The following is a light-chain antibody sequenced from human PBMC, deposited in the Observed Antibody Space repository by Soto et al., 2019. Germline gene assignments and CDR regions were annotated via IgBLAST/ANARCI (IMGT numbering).Light chain of an antibody. J-gene: IGKJ2*01. CDR1: QAISSS. CDR2: AAS. CDR3: QHLNDYWYT. V-gene: IGKV1-9*01. Sequence: DIQLTQSPSFLSASVGDRVTITCRASQAISSSLAWYQHNPGKAPKLLIYAASTLQNGVPSSFSGSGSGTEFTLSISSLQPEQFATYSCQHLNDYWYTFGQYTKVEIK.